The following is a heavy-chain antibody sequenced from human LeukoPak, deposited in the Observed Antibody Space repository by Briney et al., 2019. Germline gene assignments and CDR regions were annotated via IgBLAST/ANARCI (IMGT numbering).Heavy chain of an antibody. CDR1: GGSFSGYY. D-gene: IGHD3-22*01. J-gene: IGHJ6*02. Sequence: PETLSLTCAVYGGSFSGYYWSWIRQPPGKGLEWIGEINHSGSTNYNPSLKSRVTISVDTSKNQFSLKLSSVTAADTAVYYCARETMIVARPMDVWGQGTTVTVSS. CDR3: ARETMIVARPMDV. V-gene: IGHV4-34*01. CDR2: INHSGST.